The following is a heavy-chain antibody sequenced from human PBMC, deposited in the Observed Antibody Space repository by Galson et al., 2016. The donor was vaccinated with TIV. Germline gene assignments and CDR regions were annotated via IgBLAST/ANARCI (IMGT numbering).Heavy chain of an antibody. Sequence: LTCTVSGYSISSGYYWGWIRQFPGKGLEWMGSIYYTGTTYTNPSLKSRLTLSVDTSNNQASLRLSSVTAADTAVYYCAREGSTVTMHHYFGLDVWGQGATVIVSS. CDR3: AREGSTVTMHHYFGLDV. CDR2: IYYTGTT. V-gene: IGHV4-38-2*02. J-gene: IGHJ6*02. CDR1: GYSISSGYY. D-gene: IGHD4-17*01.